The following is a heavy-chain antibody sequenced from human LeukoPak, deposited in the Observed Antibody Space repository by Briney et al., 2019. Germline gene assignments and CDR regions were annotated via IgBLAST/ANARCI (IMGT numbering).Heavy chain of an antibody. CDR3: ARDKLLGGYRP. V-gene: IGHV3-23*01. Sequence: PGGSLRLSCAASGFTFSSYAMNWVRQAPGKGLEWVSAISGSGGNTYYADSVKGRFTISRDNSKNTLYLLMNSLRVEDTAVYYCARDKLLGGYRPWGQGTLVTVSS. CDR2: ISGSGGNT. CDR1: GFTFSSYA. D-gene: IGHD3-22*01. J-gene: IGHJ5*02.